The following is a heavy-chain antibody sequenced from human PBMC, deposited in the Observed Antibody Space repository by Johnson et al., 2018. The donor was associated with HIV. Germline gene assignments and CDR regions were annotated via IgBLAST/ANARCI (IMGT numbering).Heavy chain of an antibody. CDR1: GITFSDYY. CDR3: AKTAAADAFDI. J-gene: IGHJ3*02. V-gene: IGHV3-30*18. Sequence: QVQLVESGGGLVKPGGSLRLSCAASGITFSDYYMSWIRQAPGKGLEWVAVIAYDGSNKYYADCVKGRFTISRDNSKNTLYLQMNSLRAEDTAVYYCAKTAAADAFDIWGQGTMVTASS. CDR2: IAYDGSNK. D-gene: IGHD2-2*01.